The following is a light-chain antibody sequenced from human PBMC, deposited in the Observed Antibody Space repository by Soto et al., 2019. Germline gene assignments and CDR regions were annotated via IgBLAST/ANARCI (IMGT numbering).Light chain of an antibody. CDR2: EAS. V-gene: IGKV1-5*03. J-gene: IGKJ1*01. CDR1: QSISSW. CDR3: QHYKESST. Sequence: DIQMTQSPSTLSASVGDRVTITCRASQSISSWLAWYQQKPGKAPKLLIYEASSSAIGVPPRFSGSGFGTEFPLTISSLQPDDFATYYCQHYKESSTFGQGTRLEIK.